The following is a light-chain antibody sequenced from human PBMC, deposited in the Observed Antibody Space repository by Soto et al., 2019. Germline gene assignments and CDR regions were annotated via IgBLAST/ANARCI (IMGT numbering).Light chain of an antibody. CDR2: AAS. J-gene: IGKJ3*01. V-gene: IGKV1-12*01. Sequence: DIQMTQSPSSVSASVGDRVTIPCRASQGISSWLAWYQHKPGKAPKLLIYAASSLQSGVPSRFSGSGSGTDFTLTISSRQPEDFANYYFQQANSFPFTFGPGTKVDIK. CDR1: QGISSW. CDR3: QQANSFPFT.